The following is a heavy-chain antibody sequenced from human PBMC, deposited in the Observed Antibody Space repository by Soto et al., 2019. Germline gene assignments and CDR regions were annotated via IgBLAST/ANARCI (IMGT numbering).Heavy chain of an antibody. Sequence: VASVKVSCKASGYTFTSYYMHWVRQAPGQGLEWMGIINPSGGSTSYAQKFQGRVTMTRDTSTSTVYMELSSLRSEDTAVYYCARAGIIVATIVDGMDVWGQGTTVTVSS. CDR1: GYTFTSYY. J-gene: IGHJ6*02. D-gene: IGHD5-12*01. V-gene: IGHV1-46*01. CDR2: INPSGGST. CDR3: ARAGIIVATIVDGMDV.